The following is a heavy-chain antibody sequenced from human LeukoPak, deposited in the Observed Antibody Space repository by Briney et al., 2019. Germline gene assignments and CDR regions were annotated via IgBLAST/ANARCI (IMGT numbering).Heavy chain of an antibody. CDR1: GFTFSSYA. CDR3: ARDICSSTSCRFDY. V-gene: IGHV3-23*01. D-gene: IGHD2-2*01. CDR2: IRGSADST. Sequence: GGSLRLSCAASGFTFSSYAMSWVRQAPGKGLECVSHIRGSADSTYYSDSVKGRFTISRDNSRNTLYLQMNSLRAEDTAVYYCARDICSSTSCRFDYWGQGTLITVSS. J-gene: IGHJ4*02.